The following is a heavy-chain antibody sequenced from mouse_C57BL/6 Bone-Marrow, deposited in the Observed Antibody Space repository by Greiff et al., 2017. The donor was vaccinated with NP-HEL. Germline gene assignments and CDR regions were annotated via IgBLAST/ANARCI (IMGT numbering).Heavy chain of an antibody. D-gene: IGHD2-3*01. V-gene: IGHV3-6*01. CDR3: ARGGWGN. J-gene: IGHJ2*01. CDR2: ISYDGSN. Sequence: EVQLQQSGPGLVKPSQSLSLTCSVTGYSITSGYYWNWIRQFPGNKLEWMGYISYDGSNNYNPSLKNRISITRDTSKNQFFLKLNSVTTEDTATYYCARGGWGNWGQGTTLTVSS. CDR1: GYSITSGYY.